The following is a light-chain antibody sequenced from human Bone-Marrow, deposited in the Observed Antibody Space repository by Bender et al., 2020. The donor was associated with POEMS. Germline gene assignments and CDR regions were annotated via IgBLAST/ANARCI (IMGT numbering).Light chain of an antibody. CDR3: SSYTRITTLV. CDR2: NVS. Sequence: QSVLTQPPSVSGAPGQRVTISCTGTSSDVGGYNYVSWYQQYPGKAPKLLIYNVSNRPSGVSNRFSGSKSGNTASLTISGLQAEDEADYYCSSYTRITTLVFGRGTKLTVL. J-gene: IGLJ3*02. V-gene: IGLV2-14*03. CDR1: SSDVGGYNY.